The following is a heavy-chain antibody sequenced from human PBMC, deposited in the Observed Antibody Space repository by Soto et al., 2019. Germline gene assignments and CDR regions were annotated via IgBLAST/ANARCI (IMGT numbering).Heavy chain of an antibody. V-gene: IGHV1-18*01. CDR1: GYTFTRYG. J-gene: IGHJ6*02. CDR2: INGYNGNT. D-gene: IGHD4-17*01. CDR3: AREGDYPYYYYGMDV. Sequence: QVQLVQSGAEVKKPGASVKVSCKASGYTFTRYGITWVRQVRGQGLEWMGWINGYNGNTKYAQKLQGRVTMTTDTSTSTAYMELRSLTSDDTAVYYCAREGDYPYYYYGMDVWGQGTTVTVSS.